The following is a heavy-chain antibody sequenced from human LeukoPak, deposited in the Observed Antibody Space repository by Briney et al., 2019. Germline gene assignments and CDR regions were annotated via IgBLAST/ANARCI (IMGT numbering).Heavy chain of an antibody. CDR1: GYTFTNYD. V-gene: IGHV1-8*03. Sequence: ASVKVSCKASGYTFTNYDINWVRQATGQGLGWMGWMNPNSGITAYAQKFQGRVTITRNTSISTAYMELSSLRSEDTAVYFCAREDYYDSGSNDYWGQGTLVTVSS. CDR2: MNPNSGIT. D-gene: IGHD3-22*01. J-gene: IGHJ4*02. CDR3: AREDYYDSGSNDY.